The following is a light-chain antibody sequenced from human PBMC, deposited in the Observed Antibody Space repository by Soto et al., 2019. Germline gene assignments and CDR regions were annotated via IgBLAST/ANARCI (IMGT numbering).Light chain of an antibody. V-gene: IGKV1-5*03. J-gene: IGKJ2*01. CDR2: NAS. CDR1: QSISSW. Sequence: DIQMTQSPSTLSSSVGDRDTITCRASQSISSWLAWYQQKPGKPPKLLIYNASSLESGVPSRFSGSGSGTEFTLTISSLQPDDFATYYCQQYNSYSYTFGQGTKLEIK. CDR3: QQYNSYSYT.